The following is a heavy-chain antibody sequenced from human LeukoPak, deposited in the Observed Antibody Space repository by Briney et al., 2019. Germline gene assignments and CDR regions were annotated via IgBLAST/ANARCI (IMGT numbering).Heavy chain of an antibody. J-gene: IGHJ4*02. Sequence: GGSLRLSCVASGFTFSSSAMSWVRQAPGKGLEWVSAISGSGGSTYYADSVKGRFTISRDNSKNTLYLQMNSLRAEDTAVYYFAKVKWGSSYYFDYWGQGPWSPSPQ. V-gene: IGHV3-23*01. CDR3: AKVKWGSSYYFDY. CDR1: GFTFSSSA. D-gene: IGHD3-16*01. CDR2: ISGSGGST.